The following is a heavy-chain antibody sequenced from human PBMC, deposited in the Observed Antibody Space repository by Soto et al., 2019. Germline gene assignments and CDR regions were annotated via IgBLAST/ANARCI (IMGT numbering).Heavy chain of an antibody. V-gene: IGHV3-20*04. CDR2: INWNGGSK. Sequence: RGSLRLSCAASGFTFDEYALTWVRQAPGKGLEWVAGINWNGGSKGYADSVKGRFTISRDNAKSSLYLQMNNLRAEDTAFYFCARATQSYYDTSGYYSYVHWGQGAQVTVSS. CDR1: GFTFDEYA. CDR3: ARATQSYYDTSGYYSYVH. D-gene: IGHD3-22*01. J-gene: IGHJ4*02.